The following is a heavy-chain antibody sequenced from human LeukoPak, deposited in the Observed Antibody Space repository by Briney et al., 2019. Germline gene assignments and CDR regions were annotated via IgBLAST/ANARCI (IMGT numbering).Heavy chain of an antibody. V-gene: IGHV4-4*07. CDR1: GGSISSYY. CDR3: ARAPPTTYYYDSSGYTSDY. D-gene: IGHD3-22*01. Sequence: SETLSLTCTVSGGSISSYYWSWIRQPAGKGLEWIGRIYTSGSTNYNPSLKSRVTMSVDTSKNQFSLKLSSVTAADTAVYYCARAPPTTYYYDSSGYTSDYWGQGTLVTVSS. CDR2: IYTSGST. J-gene: IGHJ4*02.